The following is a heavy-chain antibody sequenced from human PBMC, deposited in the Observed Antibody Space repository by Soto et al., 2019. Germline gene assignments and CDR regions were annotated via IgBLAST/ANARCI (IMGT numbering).Heavy chain of an antibody. D-gene: IGHD2-21*02. CDR1: GFTFSSYG. V-gene: IGHV3-30*18. CDR3: AQDINSCGGDCYGVDY. J-gene: IGHJ4*02. CDR2: ISYDGSNK. Sequence: GGSLRLSCAASGFTFSSYGMHWVRQAPGKGLEWVAVISYDGSNKYYADSVKGRFTISRDNSKNTMYLQMNSLRAEDTAVYYCAQDINSCGGDCYGVDYWGQGTLVTVSS.